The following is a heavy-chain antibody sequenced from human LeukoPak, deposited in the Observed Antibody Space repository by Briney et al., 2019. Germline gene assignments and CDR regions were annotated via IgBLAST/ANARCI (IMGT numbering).Heavy chain of an antibody. J-gene: IGHJ4*02. CDR2: IKSNTDGGTT. CDR1: GFTFSNAW. CDR3: TTDPGHPY. V-gene: IGHV3-15*01. Sequence: GGSLRLSCAASGFTFSNAWMSWVRQAPGKGLEWVGRIKSNTDGGTTDYAAPVKDRFTISRDDSKNTLYLQMNSLKTEDTAVYYCTTDPGHPYWGQGTLVTVSS.